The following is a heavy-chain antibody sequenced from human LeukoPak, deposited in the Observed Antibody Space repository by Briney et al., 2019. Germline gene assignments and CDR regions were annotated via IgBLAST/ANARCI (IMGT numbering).Heavy chain of an antibody. CDR2: IRSSSSEI. J-gene: IGHJ3*02. CDR1: GFTFTRYR. V-gene: IGHV3-21*01. Sequence: GGSLRLSCTASGFTFTRYRMNWVRQAPGKGLEWVSSIRSSSSEIHYADSVKGRFTISRDNAKKSLYLQMSSLRAEDTAMYYCTRDLDLYNDAFDIWGQGTRVIVSS. CDR3: TRDLDLYNDAFDI. D-gene: IGHD1-14*01.